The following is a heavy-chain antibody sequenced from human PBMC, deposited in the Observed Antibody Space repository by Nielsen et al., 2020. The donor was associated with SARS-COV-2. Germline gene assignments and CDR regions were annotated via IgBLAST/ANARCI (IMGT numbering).Heavy chain of an antibody. CDR2: ISPDGTTT. D-gene: IGHD3-10*01. V-gene: IGHV3-74*01. Sequence: SCAASGFTFSNYWMHWVRQGPGKGLFWVSRISPDGTTTAYADSVKGRFTISRDNARNTLYLQMNSLRAEDTAVYYCASHKFGEGHWGQGTLVSVSS. CDR1: GFTFSNYW. CDR3: ASHKFGEGH. J-gene: IGHJ1*01.